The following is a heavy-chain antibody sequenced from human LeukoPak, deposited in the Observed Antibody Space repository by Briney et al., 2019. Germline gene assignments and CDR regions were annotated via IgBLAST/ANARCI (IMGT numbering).Heavy chain of an antibody. J-gene: IGHJ4*02. Sequence: PSQTLSLTCTVSGASISSGTNYWSWIRQPAGKGLEWIGRISTSGSTNYNPSLKSRVTISLDTSKNQFSLKLTSVTAADTAVYYCARVREVTLFGVGTAYYLDYWGQGTLVTVSS. CDR1: GASISSGTNY. CDR3: ARVREVTLFGVGTAYYLDY. CDR2: ISTSGST. V-gene: IGHV4-61*02. D-gene: IGHD3-3*01.